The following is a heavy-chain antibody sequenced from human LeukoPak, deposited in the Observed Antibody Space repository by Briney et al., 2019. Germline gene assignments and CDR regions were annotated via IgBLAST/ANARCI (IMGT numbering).Heavy chain of an antibody. J-gene: IGHJ4*02. V-gene: IGHV3-74*01. D-gene: IGHD3-10*01. CDR1: GFTFSSYW. Sequence: PGGSLRLSCVASGFTFSSYWMHWVRQAPGKGLVWVSRIHSDGTGTSYADSMKGRFTISRDNAKNTLYLQMNSLRAEDTAVYYCARGSSVREDYWGQGTLVTVSS. CDR3: ARGSSVREDY. CDR2: IHSDGTGT.